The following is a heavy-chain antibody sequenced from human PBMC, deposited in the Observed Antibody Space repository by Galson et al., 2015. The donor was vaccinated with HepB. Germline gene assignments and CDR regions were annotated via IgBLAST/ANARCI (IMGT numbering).Heavy chain of an antibody. J-gene: IGHJ6*02. CDR1: GFTFSSYG. Sequence: SLRLSCAASGFTFSSYGMHWVRQAPGKGLEWVAVISYDGSNKYYADSVKGRFTISRDNSKNTLYLQMNSLRAEDTAVYYCAKPGDDYYGMDVWGQGTTVTVSS. CDR2: ISYDGSNK. D-gene: IGHD3-10*01. V-gene: IGHV3-30*18. CDR3: AKPGDDYYGMDV.